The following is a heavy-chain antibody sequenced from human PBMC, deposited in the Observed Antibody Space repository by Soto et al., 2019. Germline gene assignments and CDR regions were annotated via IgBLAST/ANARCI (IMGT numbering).Heavy chain of an antibody. Sequence: GASVKVSCKASGYTFTGYYMHWVRQAPGQGLEWMGWINPNSGGTNYAQKFQGWVTMTRDTSISTAYMELSRLRSDDTAVYYCARESNSSSDFYWFDPWGQGTLVTVSS. V-gene: IGHV1-2*04. CDR3: ARESNSSSDFYWFDP. CDR1: GYTFTGYY. D-gene: IGHD6-6*01. J-gene: IGHJ5*02. CDR2: INPNSGGT.